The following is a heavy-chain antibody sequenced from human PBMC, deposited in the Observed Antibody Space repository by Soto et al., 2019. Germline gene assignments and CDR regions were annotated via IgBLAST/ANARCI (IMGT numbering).Heavy chain of an antibody. J-gene: IGHJ4*02. CDR1: GYTFTGYA. Sequence: QVQLVQSGAEEKKPGASVKVSCEASGYTFTGYAIHWVRQAPGQRLEWMGWINAGNGNTKYSQKFQGRVTITSDTSASTAYMELSSLRSEDTAVYYCARSAISPFGGLIGPFDYWGQGNLVIVSS. V-gene: IGHV1-3*05. CDR2: INAGNGNT. CDR3: ARSAISPFGGLIGPFDY. D-gene: IGHD3-16*02.